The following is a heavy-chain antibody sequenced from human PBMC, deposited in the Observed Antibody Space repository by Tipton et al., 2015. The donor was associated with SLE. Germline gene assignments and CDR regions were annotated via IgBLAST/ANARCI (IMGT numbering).Heavy chain of an antibody. CDR3: ARGARGYTYGSDEDFDS. Sequence: TLSLTCTVSGGSISSGGYYWSWIRQHPGKGLEWIGYIYYSGSTYYHPSLKSRVTISVDTSKNQFSLKLTSVTAADTAVYYCARGARGYTYGSDEDFDSWGQGTLVTVSS. D-gene: IGHD5-18*01. CDR1: GGSISSGGYY. J-gene: IGHJ4*02. CDR2: IYYSGST. V-gene: IGHV4-31*03.